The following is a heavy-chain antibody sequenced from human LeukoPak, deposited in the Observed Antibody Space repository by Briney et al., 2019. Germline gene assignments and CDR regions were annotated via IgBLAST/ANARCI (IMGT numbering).Heavy chain of an antibody. V-gene: IGHV1-18*04. CDR3: ARLELTMVRGVIGAFDI. CDR1: GYTFTSYG. Sequence: ASVKVPCKASGYTFTSYGISWVRQAPGQGLEWMGWISAYNGNTNYAQKLQGRVTMTTDTSTSTAYMELRSLRSDDTAVYYCARLELTMVRGVIGAFDIWGQGTMVTVSS. D-gene: IGHD3-10*01. CDR2: ISAYNGNT. J-gene: IGHJ3*02.